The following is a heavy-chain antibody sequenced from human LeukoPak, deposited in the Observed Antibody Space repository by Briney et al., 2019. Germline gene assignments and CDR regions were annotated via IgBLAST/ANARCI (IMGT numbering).Heavy chain of an antibody. CDR3: ARSIGNHFDY. V-gene: IGHV3-30-3*01. J-gene: IGHJ4*02. CDR2: ISYDGSNK. D-gene: IGHD1-14*01. Sequence: GGSLRLPCAASGFTFSSYTMHWVRQAPGKGLEWVVVISYDGSNKKYVDSVKGRFTISTDESKNTLYLQMNSLRSEDTAVYYCARSIGNHFDYWGQGTLVTVSS. CDR1: GFTFSSYT.